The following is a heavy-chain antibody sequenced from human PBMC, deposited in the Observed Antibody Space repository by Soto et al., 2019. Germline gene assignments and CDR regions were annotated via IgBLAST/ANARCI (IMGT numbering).Heavy chain of an antibody. D-gene: IGHD1-1*01. Sequence: QVQLVESGGGVVQPGRSLRLSCAASGFTFSSYAMHWVRQAPGKGLEWVAVISYDGSNKYYADSVKGRFTISRDNSKNTLDLQMNGLRAEDTAVYYCARDCLERRNYYYYGMDVWGQGTTVTVSS. J-gene: IGHJ6*02. V-gene: IGHV3-30-3*01. CDR1: GFTFSSYA. CDR3: ARDCLERRNYYYYGMDV. CDR2: ISYDGSNK.